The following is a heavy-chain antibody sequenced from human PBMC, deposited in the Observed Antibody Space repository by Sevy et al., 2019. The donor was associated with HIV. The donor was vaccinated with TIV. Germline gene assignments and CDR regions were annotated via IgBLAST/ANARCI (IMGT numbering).Heavy chain of an antibody. CDR2: IYYSGST. Sequence: SETLSLTCTVSGGSISSYYWCWIRQPPGKGLEWIGYIYYSGSTNYNPSLKSRVTISVDTSKNQFSLKLSSVTAADTAVYYCARGAARYCSSTSCYDFDYWGQGTLVTVSS. CDR3: ARGAARYCSSTSCYDFDY. V-gene: IGHV4-59*01. D-gene: IGHD2-2*01. J-gene: IGHJ4*02. CDR1: GGSISSYY.